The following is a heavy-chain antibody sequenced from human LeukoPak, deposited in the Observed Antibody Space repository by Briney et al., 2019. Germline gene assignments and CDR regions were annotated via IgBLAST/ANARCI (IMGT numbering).Heavy chain of an antibody. V-gene: IGHV4-39*01. CDR3: ARHKCSGIYCPFDY. Sequence: SETLSLTCTVSGDSISSTSYFWGWIRQRPGKGLEWIGTIYYSGTTYYNPSLKSRVTISVDTSKNQFSLKLSSVSASDTAVYYCARHKCSGIYCPFDYWGQGTLVTVSS. CDR1: GDSISSTSYF. CDR2: IYYSGTT. D-gene: IGHD2-15*01. J-gene: IGHJ4*02.